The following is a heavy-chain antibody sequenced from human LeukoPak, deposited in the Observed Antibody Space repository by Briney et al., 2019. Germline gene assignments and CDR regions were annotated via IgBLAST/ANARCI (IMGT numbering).Heavy chain of an antibody. V-gene: IGHV3-48*02. J-gene: IGHJ4*02. CDR2: INSDTNIT. D-gene: IGHD1-1*01. Sequence: PGGSLRLSCAVSGFAFSSHAMSWVRQAPGKGLEWVSHINSDTNITPYTASVSGRFTISRDNAKNSLYLHVNSLRDEDTAVYYCVRDHDWSFDLWGQGALVTVSS. CDR3: VRDHDWSFDL. CDR1: GFAFSSHA.